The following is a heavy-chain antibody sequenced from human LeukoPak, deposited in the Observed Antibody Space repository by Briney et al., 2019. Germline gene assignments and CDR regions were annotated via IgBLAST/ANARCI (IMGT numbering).Heavy chain of an antibody. D-gene: IGHD6-13*01. CDR1: GFTFSSYG. CDR2: ISYDGSNK. Sequence: GSLRLSCAASGFTFSSYGKHWVRQAPGKGLVWVAVISYDGSNKYYADSVKGRFTISRDNSKNTLYLQMNSLRAEDTAVYYCAKLYMAAAGTDYFDYWGQGTLVTVSS. CDR3: AKLYMAAAGTDYFDY. J-gene: IGHJ4*02. V-gene: IGHV3-30*18.